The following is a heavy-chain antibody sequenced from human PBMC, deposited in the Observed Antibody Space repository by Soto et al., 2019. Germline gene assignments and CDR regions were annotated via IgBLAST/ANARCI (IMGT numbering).Heavy chain of an antibody. CDR1: GYSFTSYW. CDR2: IDPSDSYT. V-gene: IGHV5-10-1*01. Sequence: GESLKISCKGSGYSFTSYWISWVRQMPGKGLEWMGRIDPSDSYTNYSPSFQGHVTISADKSISTAYLQWSSLKASDTAMYYCARHLIAAAGQYYYYGMDVWGQGTTVTVSS. D-gene: IGHD6-13*01. CDR3: ARHLIAAAGQYYYYGMDV. J-gene: IGHJ6*02.